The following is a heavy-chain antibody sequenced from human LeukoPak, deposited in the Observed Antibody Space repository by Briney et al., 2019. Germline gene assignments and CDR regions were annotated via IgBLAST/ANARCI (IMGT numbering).Heavy chain of an antibody. D-gene: IGHD2-2*01. CDR2: IYHSGSA. J-gene: IGHJ5*02. Sequence: ETLSLTCAVSGYSISSGYQWAWIRQPPGKTLEWIGSIYHSGSAHYNPSLKSRVTISVDRSNNQFSLRLSSVTAADTAVYYCARDPRWLTPDCTSTSCYENYFDPWGQGTLVTVSS. CDR1: GYSISSGYQ. CDR3: ARDPRWLTPDCTSTSCYENYFDP. V-gene: IGHV4-38-2*02.